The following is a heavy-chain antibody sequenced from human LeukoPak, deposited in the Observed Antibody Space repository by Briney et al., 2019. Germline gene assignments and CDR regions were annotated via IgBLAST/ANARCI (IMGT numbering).Heavy chain of an antibody. CDR1: GFTFSDYY. Sequence: GGSLRLSCAASGFTFSDYYMSWIRQAPGKGREWVSYISSTGSTIYYSDSVKGRFTISRDNAKNSLYLQMNSLRAEDTAVYYCARVREMATITLFFGHFDYWGQGTLVTVSS. J-gene: IGHJ4*02. D-gene: IGHD5-24*01. V-gene: IGHV3-11*04. CDR3: ARVREMATITLFFGHFDY. CDR2: ISSTGSTI.